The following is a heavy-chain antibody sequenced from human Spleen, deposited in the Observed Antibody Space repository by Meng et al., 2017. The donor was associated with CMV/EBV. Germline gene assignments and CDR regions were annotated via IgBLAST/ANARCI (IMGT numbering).Heavy chain of an antibody. V-gene: IGHV5-51*01. D-gene: IGHD1-1*01. CDR3: ARRRNELERPRSYYGMDV. Sequence: GESLKISCKGSGYSFTSYWIGWVRQMPGKGLEWMGIIYPGDSDTRYSPSFQGQVTISADKSISTAYLQWSSLKASDTAMYYCARRRNELERPRSYYGMDVWGQGTTVTVSS. CDR1: GYSFTSYW. CDR2: IYPGDSDT. J-gene: IGHJ6*02.